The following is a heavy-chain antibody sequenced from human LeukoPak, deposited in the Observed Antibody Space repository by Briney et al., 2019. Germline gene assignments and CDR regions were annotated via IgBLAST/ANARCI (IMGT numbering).Heavy chain of an antibody. D-gene: IGHD3-22*01. CDR1: GFTFSSYS. CDR2: ISSSSSYI. J-gene: IGHJ4*02. CDR3: ARESGYYYDSSGYYY. V-gene: IGHV3-21*01. Sequence: GGSLRLSCAASGFTFSSYSMNWVRQAPGKGLEWVSSISSSSSYIYHADSVKGRFTISRDNAKNSLYLQMNSLRAEDTAVYYCARESGYYYDSSGYYYWGQGTLVTVSS.